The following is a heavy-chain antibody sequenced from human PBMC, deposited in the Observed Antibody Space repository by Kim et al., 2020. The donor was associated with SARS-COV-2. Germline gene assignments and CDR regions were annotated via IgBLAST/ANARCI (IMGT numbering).Heavy chain of an antibody. CDR2: INHSGST. V-gene: IGHV4-34*01. CDR3: ASHQRRSINYYGSGSPSRGYYYYGMDV. J-gene: IGHJ6*02. D-gene: IGHD3-10*01. CDR1: GGSFSGYY. Sequence: SETLSLTCAVYGGSFSGYYWSWIRQPPGKGLEWIGEINHSGSTNYNPSLKSRVTISVDTSKNQFSLKLSSVTAAATAVYYCASHQRRSINYYGSGSPSRGYYYYGMDVWGQGTTVTVSS.